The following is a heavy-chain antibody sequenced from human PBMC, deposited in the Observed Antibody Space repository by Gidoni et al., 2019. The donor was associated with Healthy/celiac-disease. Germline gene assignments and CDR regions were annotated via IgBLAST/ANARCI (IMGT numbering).Heavy chain of an antibody. J-gene: IGHJ4*02. D-gene: IGHD2-15*01. V-gene: IGHV3-23*01. CDR2: INGSGGST. CDR3: AKDKKYGRGYCSGGSCYHAYYFDY. Sequence: EVQLLESGGGLVQPGGSLRLSCAASGFTFSSYAMSWVRQAPGKGLEWVSAINGSGGSTYYADSVKGRFTISRDNSKNTLYLQMNSLRAEDTAVYYCAKDKKYGRGYCSGGSCYHAYYFDYWGQGTLVTVSS. CDR1: GFTFSSYA.